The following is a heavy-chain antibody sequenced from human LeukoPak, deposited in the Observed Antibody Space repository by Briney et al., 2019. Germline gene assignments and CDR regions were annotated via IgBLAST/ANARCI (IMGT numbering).Heavy chain of an antibody. CDR2: IYKSGST. D-gene: IGHD6-19*01. J-gene: IGHJ4*02. CDR3: ARHGAGVHGPVDY. Sequence: PSETLSLTCAVYGGSFSGYYWSWIRQPPGKGLEWIGSIYKSGSTYYNPSLKSRVTIFVDTSKNQFYLNLNSVTAADTAVYYCARHGAGVHGPVDYWGQGALVTVSS. V-gene: IGHV4-34*01. CDR1: GGSFSGYY.